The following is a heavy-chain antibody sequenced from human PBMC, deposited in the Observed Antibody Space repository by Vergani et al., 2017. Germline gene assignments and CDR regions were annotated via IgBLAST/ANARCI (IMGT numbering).Heavy chain of an antibody. J-gene: IGHJ4*02. CDR2: ICHTEDT. CDR1: GDSISRNNC. V-gene: IGHV4-4*03. Sequence: QVQLQESGPGLVKPPGTLSLTRAVSGDSISRNNCWTWVRQPPGKGLEWIGEICHTEDTKYSLSLKSRVTVSVDESRNLFSLRLNSVTAADRAVYYCATIGCRRWGYYLDYWGQGIMVTVSS. D-gene: IGHD3-16*01. CDR3: ATIGCRRWGYYLDY.